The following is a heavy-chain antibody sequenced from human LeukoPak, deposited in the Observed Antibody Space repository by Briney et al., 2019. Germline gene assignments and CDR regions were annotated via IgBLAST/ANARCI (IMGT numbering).Heavy chain of an antibody. V-gene: IGHV3-33*06. CDR1: GFTFSSYG. D-gene: IGHD2-21*02. CDR3: AKDPGGGDWYYFDY. CDR2: IWYDGSNK. J-gene: IGHJ4*02. Sequence: GGSLRLSCAASGFTFSSYGMHWVRQAPGKGLEWVAVIWYDGSNKYYVDSVKGRFTVSRDNSKNTLYLQMNSLRAEDTAVYYCAKDPGGGDWYYFDYWGQGILATVSS.